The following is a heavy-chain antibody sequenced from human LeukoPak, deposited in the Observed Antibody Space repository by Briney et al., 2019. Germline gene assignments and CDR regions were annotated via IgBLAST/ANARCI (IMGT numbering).Heavy chain of an antibody. Sequence: TGGSLRLSCAASGFTFSDYYMSWIRQAPGKGLEWVSYISSSGSTIYYADSVKGRFTISRDNAKNSLYLQMNSLRAEDTAVYYCARDTRKADRMGPHWFDPWGQGTLVTVSS. CDR1: GFTFSDYY. CDR3: ARDTRKADRMGPHWFDP. V-gene: IGHV3-11*01. D-gene: IGHD3-16*01. CDR2: ISSSGSTI. J-gene: IGHJ5*02.